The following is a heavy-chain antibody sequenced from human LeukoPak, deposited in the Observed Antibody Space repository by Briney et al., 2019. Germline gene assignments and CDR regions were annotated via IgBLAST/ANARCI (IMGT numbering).Heavy chain of an antibody. J-gene: IGHJ4*02. CDR1: GFTFSSYS. CDR3: ARKDVRYDSSGYPILDY. V-gene: IGHV3-48*02. Sequence: PGGSLRLSCAASGFTFSSYSMNWVRQAPGKGLEWISYISRGSSTIYYADSVKGRFTISRDNAKNSLYLQMNSLRDEDTAVYYCARKDVRYDSSGYPILDYWGQGTLVTVSS. CDR2: ISRGSSTI. D-gene: IGHD3-22*01.